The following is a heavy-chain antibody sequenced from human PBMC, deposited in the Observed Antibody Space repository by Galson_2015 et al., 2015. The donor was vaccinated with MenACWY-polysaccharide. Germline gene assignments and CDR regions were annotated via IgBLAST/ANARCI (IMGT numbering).Heavy chain of an antibody. D-gene: IGHD2-8*01. J-gene: IGHJ5*02. CDR3: ARPKPVNGWFDP. CDR1: GGSISSTTYV. V-gene: IGHV4-39*01. Sequence: SETLSLTCTVSGGSISSTTYVWAWIRQPPGKGLERVGSIHYSGSTTYNSSLKSRVTISVDTSKNQFSLKLSSVTAADTAVYYCARPKPVNGWFDPWGQGTLVTVSS. CDR2: IHYSGST.